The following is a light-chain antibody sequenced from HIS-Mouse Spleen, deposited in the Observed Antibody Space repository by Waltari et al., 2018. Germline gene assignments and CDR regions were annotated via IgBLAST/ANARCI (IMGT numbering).Light chain of an antibody. V-gene: IGLV1-44*01. Sequence: SVLPQPPPPSGPPGRGVPTPCSETGPTTEGNPLTWYKQLPGRAPKPLIYSNNQRPSGVPDRFAGSKSGTSASLAISGLQSEDEADYYCAAWDDSLNGPVFGGGTKLTVL. CDR1: GPTTEGNP. J-gene: IGLJ2*01. CDR2: SNN. CDR3: AAWDDSLNGPV.